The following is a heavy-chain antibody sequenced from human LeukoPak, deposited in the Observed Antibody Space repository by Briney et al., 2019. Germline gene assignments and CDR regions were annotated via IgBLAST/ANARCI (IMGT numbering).Heavy chain of an antibody. V-gene: IGHV3-48*01. CDR2: ISSSGSTI. CDR3: ARVGPAVTTDDY. D-gene: IGHD4-17*01. Sequence: GGSQRLSCAASGFTFSSYSINWVRQAPGKGLEWVSYISSSGSTIYYADSVKGRFTISRDNAKNSLSLQMNSLRAEDTAVYYCARVGPAVTTDDYWGQGTLVTVSS. J-gene: IGHJ4*02. CDR1: GFTFSSYS.